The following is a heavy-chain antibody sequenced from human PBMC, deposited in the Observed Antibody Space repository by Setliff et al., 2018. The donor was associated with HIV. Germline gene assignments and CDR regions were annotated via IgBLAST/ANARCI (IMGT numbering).Heavy chain of an antibody. CDR1: GYTFTSYG. V-gene: IGHV1-18*01. CDR3: ARSGPQTTWYFDRSGYSHNY. CDR2: ISAYNGNT. D-gene: IGHD3-22*01. Sequence: ASVKVSCKASGYTFTSYGISWVRQAPGQGLEWMGWISAYNGNTIYAQKVQGRVTMTTDTSTSTAYMELRSLRSDDTAVDYCARSGPQTTWYFDRSGYSHNYWGQGTLVTVSS. J-gene: IGHJ4*02.